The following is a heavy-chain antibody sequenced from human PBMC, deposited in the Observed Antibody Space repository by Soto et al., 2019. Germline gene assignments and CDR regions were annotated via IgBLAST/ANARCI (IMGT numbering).Heavy chain of an antibody. V-gene: IGHV4-59*01. CDR3: ARGVLPSAGADDY. J-gene: IGHJ4*02. Sequence: QVQLQESGPGLVKPSETLSLTCTVSGGSISSYYWSWIRQPPGKGLEWIGYIYYSGSTNYNPSLKSRVTISVDTSKNQFSLKLSSVTAADTAVYYCARGVLPSAGADDYWGQGTLVTVSS. D-gene: IGHD3-10*01. CDR1: GGSISSYY. CDR2: IYYSGST.